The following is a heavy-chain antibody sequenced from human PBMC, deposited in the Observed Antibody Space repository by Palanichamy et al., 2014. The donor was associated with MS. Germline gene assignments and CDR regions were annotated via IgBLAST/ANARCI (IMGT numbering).Heavy chain of an antibody. CDR3: ATERWGPEY. D-gene: IGHD7-27*01. CDR2: IKQDGRAK. Sequence: EVQLVESGGGLVQPGGSLRLSCAASRFSFSSIWMTWVRQTPGKGLEWVANIKQDGRAKNYADSLKGRFTISRDNAKKSLYLQMNNLRAEDTAVYYCATERWGPEYWGQGTLVTVSS. J-gene: IGHJ4*02. CDR1: RFSFSSIW. V-gene: IGHV3-7*05.